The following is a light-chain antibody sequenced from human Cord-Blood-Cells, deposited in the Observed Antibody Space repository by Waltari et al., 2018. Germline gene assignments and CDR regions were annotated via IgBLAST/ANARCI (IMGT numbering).Light chain of an antibody. J-gene: IGLJ1*01. V-gene: IGLV2-14*01. Sequence: QSALTQPASVSGSPGQSITISCTGTSSDVGGYNYVSWYQQHPGKAPKLMIYEVCNRPSGVSNRFSGSKSGNTASLTSSGLQAEDEADYYCSSYTSSSTYVFGTGTKVTVL. CDR1: SSDVGGYNY. CDR2: EVC. CDR3: SSYTSSSTYV.